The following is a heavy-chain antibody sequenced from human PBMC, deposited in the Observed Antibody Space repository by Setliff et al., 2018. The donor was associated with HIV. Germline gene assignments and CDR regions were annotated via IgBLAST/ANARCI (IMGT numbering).Heavy chain of an antibody. CDR1: GGSISSHY. Sequence: NPSETLSLTCTVSGGSISSHYWSWIRQPPGKGLEWIGYIFYSGNPNYNPSLKGRVTISLDTSKKQFSLRLRSVTAADTAVYYCARAYGSERLNWFDPWGQGTLVTVSS. V-gene: IGHV4-59*11. J-gene: IGHJ5*02. D-gene: IGHD3-10*01. CDR3: ARAYGSERLNWFDP. CDR2: IFYSGNP.